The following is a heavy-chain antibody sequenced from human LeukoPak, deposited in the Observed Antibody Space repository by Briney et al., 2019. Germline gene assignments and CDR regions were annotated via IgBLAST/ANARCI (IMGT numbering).Heavy chain of an antibody. Sequence: GGSLRLSCAASEFTVSSNYMSWVRQAPGKGLEWVSVIYSGGSTYYADSVKGRFTISRDNSKNTLYLQMNSLRAEDTAVYYCARDGRGKSDAFDIWGQGTMVTVSS. V-gene: IGHV3-66*01. CDR3: ARDGRGKSDAFDI. D-gene: IGHD1-26*01. CDR1: EFTVSSNY. J-gene: IGHJ3*02. CDR2: IYSGGST.